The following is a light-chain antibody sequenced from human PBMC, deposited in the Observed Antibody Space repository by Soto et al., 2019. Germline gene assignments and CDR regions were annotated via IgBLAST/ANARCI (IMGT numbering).Light chain of an antibody. CDR2: WTA. CDR3: QQYDTLPIT. V-gene: IGKV4-1*01. J-gene: IGKJ5*01. Sequence: DTVLTQSPDSLAVSLRGRATIKWKSSQSVLYSDNGKNYLAWYQQKPGQPPNLLIYWTATRKSGVPAPFSGSGSGTDFTLTISSLQPEDVAVYYCQQYDTLPITFGPGTRLDIK. CDR1: QSVLYSDNGKNY.